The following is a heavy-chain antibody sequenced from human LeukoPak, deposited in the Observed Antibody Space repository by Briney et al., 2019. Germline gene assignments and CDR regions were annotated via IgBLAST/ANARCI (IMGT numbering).Heavy chain of an antibody. Sequence: ASVKVSCKASGYTFTGYYMHWVRQAPGRGLEWMGRINPNSGGTNYAQKFQGRVTMTRDTSISTAYMELSRLRSDDTAVYYCAREVSKYAYGDYAYWGQGTLVTVSS. V-gene: IGHV1-2*06. CDR2: INPNSGGT. J-gene: IGHJ4*02. CDR1: GYTFTGYY. CDR3: AREVSKYAYGDYAY. D-gene: IGHD4-17*01.